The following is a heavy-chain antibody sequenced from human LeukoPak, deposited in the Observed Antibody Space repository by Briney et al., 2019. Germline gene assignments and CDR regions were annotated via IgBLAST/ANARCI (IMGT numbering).Heavy chain of an antibody. Sequence: VASVKVSCKASGYTFTGYYMHWVRQAPGQGLEWMGWINPNSGGTNYAQKFQGRVTMTRDTSISTAYMELSRLRSDDTAVYYCARDLWMVRGVKSNFDYWGQGTLVTVSS. J-gene: IGHJ4*02. D-gene: IGHD3-10*01. V-gene: IGHV1-2*02. CDR1: GYTFTGYY. CDR3: ARDLWMVRGVKSNFDY. CDR2: INPNSGGT.